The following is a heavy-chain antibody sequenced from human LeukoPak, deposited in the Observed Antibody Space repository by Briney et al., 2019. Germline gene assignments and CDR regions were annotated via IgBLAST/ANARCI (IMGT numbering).Heavy chain of an antibody. CDR3: TTLWYYYDSSDY. D-gene: IGHD3-22*01. CDR2: IKSKADGGTT. V-gene: IGHV3-15*01. Sequence: GGSLRLSCTASGFTFSNAWMSWVRQAPGKGLEWVGRIKSKADGGTTDYAAPVQGRFTISRDDSKKTLYLQVNSLKTEDTAVYYCTTLWYYYDSSDYWGQGTLVTVSS. J-gene: IGHJ4*02. CDR1: GFTFSNAW.